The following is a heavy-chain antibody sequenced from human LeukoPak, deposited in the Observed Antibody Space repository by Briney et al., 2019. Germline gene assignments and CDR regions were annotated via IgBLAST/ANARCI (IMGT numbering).Heavy chain of an antibody. J-gene: IGHJ5*02. D-gene: IGHD3-10*01. CDR1: GGSFSGYY. CDR2: INHSGST. V-gene: IGHV4-34*01. Sequence: SETLSLTCAVYGGSFSGYYWSWIRQPPGKGLEWIGEINHSGSTNYNPSLKSRVTMSVDTSKNQFSLKLSSVTAADTAVYYCARHRRYYGSGSYYPNWFDPWGQGTLVTVSS. CDR3: ARHRRYYGSGSYYPNWFDP.